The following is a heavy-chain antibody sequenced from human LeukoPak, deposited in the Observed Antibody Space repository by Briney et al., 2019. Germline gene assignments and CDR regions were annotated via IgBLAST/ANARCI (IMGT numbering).Heavy chain of an antibody. V-gene: IGHV1-18*01. D-gene: IGHD4-17*01. CDR3: ASWVSYGDYGY. J-gene: IGHJ4*02. Sequence: GASVKVSCNASGYTFSTYGISWVRQAPGQGLEWMGWISAYNGNTNYAQKLQGRVTMTTDTSTSTVYMELRSLRSDDTAVYYCASWVSYGDYGYWGQGTLVTVSS. CDR2: ISAYNGNT. CDR1: GYTFSTYG.